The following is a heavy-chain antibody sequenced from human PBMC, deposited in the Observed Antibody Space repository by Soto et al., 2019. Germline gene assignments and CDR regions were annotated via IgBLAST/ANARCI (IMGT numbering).Heavy chain of an antibody. CDR2: ISAYNGNT. CDR3: ARSQVGRPLDV. V-gene: IGHV1-18*04. Sequence: GASVKVSCKASGYTFTSYGISWVRQAPGQGLEWMGWISAYNGNTNYAQKLQGRVTMTTDTSTSTAYMELITLRSEDTAVYYCARSQVGRPLDVWGPGTTVTVSS. J-gene: IGHJ6*02. CDR1: GYTFTSYG. D-gene: IGHD1-26*01.